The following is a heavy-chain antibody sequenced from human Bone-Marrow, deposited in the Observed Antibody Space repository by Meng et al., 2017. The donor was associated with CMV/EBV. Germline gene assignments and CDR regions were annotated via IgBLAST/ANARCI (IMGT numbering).Heavy chain of an antibody. D-gene: IGHD1-26*01. J-gene: IGHJ5*02. Sequence: SVKVSCKASGGTFSSYTISWVRQAPGQGLEWMGRISPILGIANYAQKFQGRVTITADKSTSTAYMELSSLRSEDTAVYYCARVNRWELKDGNWFDPWGQGTLVTVSS. CDR1: GGTFSSYT. CDR2: ISPILGIA. V-gene: IGHV1-69*02. CDR3: ARVNRWELKDGNWFDP.